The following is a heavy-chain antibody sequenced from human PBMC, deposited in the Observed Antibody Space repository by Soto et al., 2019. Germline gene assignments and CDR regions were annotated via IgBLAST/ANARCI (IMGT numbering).Heavy chain of an antibody. D-gene: IGHD6-6*01. J-gene: IGHJ6*03. Sequence: SETLSLTCTVSGGSISSGGYYWSWIRQHPGKGLEWIGYIYYSGSTYYNPSLKSRVTISVDTPKNQFSLKLSSVTAADTAVYYCAYSSSWRDYYYYYMDVWGKGTTVTVSS. CDR2: IYYSGST. CDR1: GGSISSGGYY. CDR3: AYSSSWRDYYYYYMDV. V-gene: IGHV4-31*03.